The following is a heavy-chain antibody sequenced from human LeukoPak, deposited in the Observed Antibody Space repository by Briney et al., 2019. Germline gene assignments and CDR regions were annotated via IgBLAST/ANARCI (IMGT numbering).Heavy chain of an antibody. J-gene: IGHJ6*02. Sequence: GGSLRLSCAASGFAVSSNYMGWVRQAPGKGLEWVSVIYSGGDTYYADSVKGRFTISRDNSKNMIYLEMSSLKAEDTAVYYCAKVHGAPGSMDVWGQGTTVTVSS. CDR2: IYSGGDT. D-gene: IGHD3-10*01. CDR3: AKVHGAPGSMDV. V-gene: IGHV3-66*01. CDR1: GFAVSSNY.